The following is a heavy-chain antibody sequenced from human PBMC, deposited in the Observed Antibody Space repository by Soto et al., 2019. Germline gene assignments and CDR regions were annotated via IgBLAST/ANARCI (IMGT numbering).Heavy chain of an antibody. CDR2: IIPLFGTT. CDR3: ATNNRASYHFDY. J-gene: IGHJ4*02. Sequence: GASVKVSCKAFGGTFSSYAISWVRQAPGQGLEWMGGIIPLFGTTNYAPKFQGRVAITADERARTAYMDLSSLKSEDTAVYYCATNNRASYHFDYWGQGTLVTASS. V-gene: IGHV1-69*13. CDR1: GGTFSSYA. D-gene: IGHD3-16*02.